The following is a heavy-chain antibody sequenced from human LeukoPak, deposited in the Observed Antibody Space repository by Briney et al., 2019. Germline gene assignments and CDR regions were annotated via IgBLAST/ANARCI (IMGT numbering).Heavy chain of an antibody. CDR1: GYTFIDYH. CDR2: MNPRSSDT. J-gene: IGHJ5*02. D-gene: IGHD2-15*01. CDR3: AREFIPHGYCSGGSCSGRFDP. V-gene: IGHV1-2*02. Sequence: ASVKVSCKASGYTFIDYHVHWVRQAPGQPFEWMGWMNPRSSDTKYSQKFQGRVSMTRDTSISTAYMELTSLRSDDTAVYYCAREFIPHGYCSGGSCSGRFDPWGQGTLVTVSS.